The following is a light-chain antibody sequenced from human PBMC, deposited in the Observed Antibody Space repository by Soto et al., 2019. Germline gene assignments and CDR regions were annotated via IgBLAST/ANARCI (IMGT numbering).Light chain of an antibody. CDR3: QSYDDGLSGSV. V-gene: IGLV1-40*01. Sequence: QSALTQPPSVSGAPGQRVTISCTGTSSNIGAGYAVHWYQQLPGTAPKLLIYNNDNRPSGVPDRISASNSGTSASLAIAGLQAEDGAHYYCQSYDDGLSGSVFGGGTKVTVL. J-gene: IGLJ2*01. CDR1: SSNIGAGYA. CDR2: NND.